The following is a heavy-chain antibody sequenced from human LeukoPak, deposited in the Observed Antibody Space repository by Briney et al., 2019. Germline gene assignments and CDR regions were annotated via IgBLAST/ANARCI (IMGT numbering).Heavy chain of an antibody. CDR3: AKAPPRITMIVVVPHAFDI. V-gene: IGHV3-23*01. CDR2: ISGSGGST. D-gene: IGHD3-22*01. Sequence: GGSLRLSCAASGFTFSSYAMGWVRQAPGKGLEWVSAISGSGGSTFYADSVKGRFTISRDNSKNTLYLQMNSLRAEDTAVYYCAKAPPRITMIVVVPHAFDIWGQGTMVTVSS. J-gene: IGHJ3*02. CDR1: GFTFSSYA.